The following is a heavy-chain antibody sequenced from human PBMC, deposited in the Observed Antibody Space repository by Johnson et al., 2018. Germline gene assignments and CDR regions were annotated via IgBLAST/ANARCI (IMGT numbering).Heavy chain of an antibody. J-gene: IGHJ1*01. Sequence: QVQLVQSGGGVVQPGRSLRLSCAASGFTFSSYGMHWVRQAPGKGLEWVAVISYDGSKEYYADSVKGRFTISRDNSKNTLYLQMNTLRTEDTAVYYCAKANNPEDSSGYHRPLQHWGQGTLVTVSS. CDR2: ISYDGSKE. CDR3: AKANNPEDSSGYHRPLQH. D-gene: IGHD3-22*01. V-gene: IGHV3-30*18. CDR1: GFTFSSYG.